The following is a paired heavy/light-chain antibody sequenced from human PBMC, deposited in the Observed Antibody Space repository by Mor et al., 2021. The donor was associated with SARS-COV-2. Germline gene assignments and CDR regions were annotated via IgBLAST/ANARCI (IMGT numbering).Light chain of an antibody. J-gene: IGKJ2*01. CDR2: GAS. V-gene: IGKV3-15*01. CDR3: QQYNNWPRT. CDR1: QSVNSN. Sequence: EIVMTQSPATLSMSPGERATLSCRASQSVNSNLAWYQQRPGQAPRLLIYGASTRATGIPARFSGSGSGTEFTLTISSLQSEDFAVYYCQQYNNWPRTFGQGTKLEIK.
Heavy chain of an antibody. V-gene: IGHV3-53*01. CDR3: AAGGYYFDY. Sequence: EVQLVESGGGLIQPGGSLRLSCAASGFTVSSNYMSWVRQAPGKGLEWVSVIYSGGSTYYADSVKGRFTVSRDNSENTLYLQMNSLRAEDTAVYYCAAGGYYFDYWGQGTLVTVSS. J-gene: IGHJ4*02. CDR2: IYSGGST. CDR1: GFTVSSNY.